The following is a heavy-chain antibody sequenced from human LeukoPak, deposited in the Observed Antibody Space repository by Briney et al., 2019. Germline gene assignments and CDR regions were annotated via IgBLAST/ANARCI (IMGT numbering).Heavy chain of an antibody. Sequence: GGSLRLSCAASGFTSSSYAMSWVRQAPGRGLEWVSVIYSGGSTYYADSVKGRFTISRDNSKNTLFLQMNSLRAGDTAVYYCARGTVTMVDYWGQGTLVTVSS. J-gene: IGHJ4*02. CDR3: ARGTVTMVDY. V-gene: IGHV3-66*01. CDR2: IYSGGST. CDR1: GFTSSSYA. D-gene: IGHD3-10*01.